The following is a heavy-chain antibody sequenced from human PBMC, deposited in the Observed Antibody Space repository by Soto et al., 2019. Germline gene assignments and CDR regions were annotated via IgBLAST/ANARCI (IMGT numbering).Heavy chain of an antibody. J-gene: IGHJ3*02. CDR1: GVSITSGGYY. D-gene: IGHD3-10*01. CDR2: IYYSGST. Sequence: SDTLSLTCTVSGVSITSGGYYWSWIRQHPGKGLEWIGYIYYSGSTYYNPSLKSRVTISVDTSKNQFSLKLSSVTAADTAVYYCERVWGGAFDIWGQGTMVT. CDR3: ERVWGGAFDI. V-gene: IGHV4-31*03.